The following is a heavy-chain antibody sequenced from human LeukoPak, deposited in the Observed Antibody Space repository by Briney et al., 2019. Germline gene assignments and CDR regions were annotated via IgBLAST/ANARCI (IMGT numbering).Heavy chain of an antibody. CDR2: IYTSGGT. Sequence: PSETLSLTCTVSSGAISSGNYYWSWIRQPAGKGLEWIGRIYTSGGTNYNPSLKSRLTISVDTSKSQFSLKQSSVTAADTAVYYCAIPRGTEDDAFDIWGQGTMVTVSS. D-gene: IGHD3-16*01. CDR3: AIPRGTEDDAFDI. J-gene: IGHJ3*02. CDR1: SGAISSGNYY. V-gene: IGHV4-61*02.